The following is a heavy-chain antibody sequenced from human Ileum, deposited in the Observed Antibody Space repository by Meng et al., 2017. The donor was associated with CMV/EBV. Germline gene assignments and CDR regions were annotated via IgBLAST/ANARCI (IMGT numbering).Heavy chain of an antibody. J-gene: IGHJ4*02. CDR1: QFTFSRFS. CDR2: ISSGGSFI. Sequence: GGPLRSSGAASQFTFSRFSMNWVRQAPGKGLEWVSSISSGGSFIYYADSVKGRFTISRDNAKNSLYLQLNSLRVEDTAVYYCARRYYDDSNGYPALGYWGQGTLVTVSS. CDR3: ARRYYDDSNGYPALGY. V-gene: IGHV3-21*04. D-gene: IGHD3-22*01.